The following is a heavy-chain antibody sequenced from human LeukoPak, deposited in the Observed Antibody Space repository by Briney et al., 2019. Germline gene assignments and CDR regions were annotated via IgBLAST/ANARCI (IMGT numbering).Heavy chain of an antibody. CDR1: GLTISGYS. CDR2: ISSSSRYI. V-gene: IGHV3-21*01. J-gene: IGHJ5*02. CDR3: AREDWFDP. Sequence: GGSLRLSCAASGLTISGYSVNWVRQAPGKGLEWVSSISSSSRYIYYADSVKGRFTISRDNAKNSLYLQMNSLRAEDTAVYYCAREDWFDPWGQGTLVTVSS.